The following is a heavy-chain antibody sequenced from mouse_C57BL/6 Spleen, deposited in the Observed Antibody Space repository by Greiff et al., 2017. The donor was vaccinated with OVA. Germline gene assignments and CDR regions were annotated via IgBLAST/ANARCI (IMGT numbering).Heavy chain of an antibody. J-gene: IGHJ4*01. CDR3: APITTVVATDAMDY. Sequence: VMLVESGPELVKPGASVKISCKASGYAFSSSWMNWVKQRPGKGLEWIGRIYPGDGDTNYNGKFKGKATLTADKSSSTAYMQLSSLTSEDSAVYFCAPITTVVATDAMDYWGQGTSVTVSS. D-gene: IGHD1-1*01. V-gene: IGHV1-82*01. CDR1: GYAFSSSW. CDR2: IYPGDGDT.